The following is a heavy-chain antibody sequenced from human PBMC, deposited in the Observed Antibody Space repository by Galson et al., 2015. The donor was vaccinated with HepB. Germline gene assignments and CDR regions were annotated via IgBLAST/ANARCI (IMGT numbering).Heavy chain of an antibody. CDR2: MSGTGGIT. CDR1: GFSFRNYA. CDR3: ARMGAYGDYDFDP. J-gene: IGHJ5*02. Sequence: SLRLSCAGSGFSFRNYAMTWVRQAAGKGLEWVSSMSGTGGITYYAESVRGRFSISRDNSKNTLYLQMNSLRVEDTAVYYCARMGAYGDYDFDPWGQGTLVTVSP. D-gene: IGHD4-17*01. V-gene: IGHV3-23*01.